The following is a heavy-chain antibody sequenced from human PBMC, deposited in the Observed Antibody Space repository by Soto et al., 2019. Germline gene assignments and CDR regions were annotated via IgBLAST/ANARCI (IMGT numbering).Heavy chain of an antibody. CDR3: VRGMDRNSAGF. CDR2: IFPSDSVT. V-gene: IGHV5-51*01. CDR1: GYTFTNYW. J-gene: IGHJ4*02. Sequence: GESLKISCKGSGYTFTNYWIGWVRQVPGEGLEWMGFIFPSDSVTRYSPSFQGQVTISVDKSVDTTYLQWGSLKASDTAMYYCVRGMDRNSAGFWGLGTMVTVSS. D-gene: IGHD2-2*03.